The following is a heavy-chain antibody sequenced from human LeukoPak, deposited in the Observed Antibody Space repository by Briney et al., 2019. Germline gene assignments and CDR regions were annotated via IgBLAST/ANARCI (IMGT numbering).Heavy chain of an antibody. V-gene: IGHV4-39*07. CDR3: ARGGTIPAYY. Sequence: SETLSLSCTVSGDSITSSSSYWGWIRQSPGKGLEWIGSIYYSRTTYYNPSLKSRLTISGDTCNNQFSLKQTSVTAANTAEYYCARGGTIPAYYWGQGTLVTVSS. J-gene: IGHJ4*02. CDR1: GDSITSSSSY. D-gene: IGHD1/OR15-1a*01. CDR2: IYYSRTT.